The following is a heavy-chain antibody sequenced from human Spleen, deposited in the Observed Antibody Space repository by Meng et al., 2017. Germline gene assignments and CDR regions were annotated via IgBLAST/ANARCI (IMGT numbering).Heavy chain of an antibody. J-gene: IGHJ4*02. CDR3: ARDEDISAAGKLFGDY. Sequence: ASVKVSCKPSGYNFPDYWLHWVRRAPGQGLEWMGRINPKSGDTNYAQRFQGRVTRTGDTSISTAYMELSGLRSDDPAMYYCARDEDISAAGKLFGDYWGQGTLVTVSS. V-gene: IGHV1-2*06. D-gene: IGHD6-13*01. CDR1: GYNFPDYW. CDR2: INPKSGDT.